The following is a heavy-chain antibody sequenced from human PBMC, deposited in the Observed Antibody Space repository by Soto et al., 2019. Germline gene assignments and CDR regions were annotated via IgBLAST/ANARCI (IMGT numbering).Heavy chain of an antibody. D-gene: IGHD2-15*01. CDR3: ARQCRGVTCHWFVP. Sequence: SETLSLTCTVSGGSISFYYWTWIRQPPGRGLEWIAYIYYSGITNYNPSLKSRVTISVVTSKNQFSLTLTSVTAADTAVYYCARQCRGVTCHWFVPWGQGTLVTVSS. CDR2: IYYSGIT. CDR1: GGSISFYY. J-gene: IGHJ5*02. V-gene: IGHV4-59*08.